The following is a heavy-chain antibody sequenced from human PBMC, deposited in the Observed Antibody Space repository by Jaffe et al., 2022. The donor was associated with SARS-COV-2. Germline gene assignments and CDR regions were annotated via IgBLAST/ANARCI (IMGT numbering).Heavy chain of an antibody. CDR2: INHSGST. CDR1: GGSFSGYY. D-gene: IGHD3-16*01. CDR3: GRRYGGFDY. Sequence: VQLQQWGARLLRPSETLSLTCAVYGGSFSGYYWSWIRQSPGKGLEWIGEINHSGSTNYNPSLKSRVTVSVDTSKTQFSLKLSSVTAADTAVYYCGRRYGGFDYWGQGILVTVSS. V-gene: IGHV4-34*01. J-gene: IGHJ4*02.